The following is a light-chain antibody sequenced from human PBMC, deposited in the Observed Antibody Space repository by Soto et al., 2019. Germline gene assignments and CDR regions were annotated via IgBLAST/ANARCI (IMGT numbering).Light chain of an antibody. V-gene: IGKV3-11*01. J-gene: IGKJ4*01. CDR3: QQRGVWPLT. Sequence: EIVLTQSPATLSLSPGERATLSCRASQSVGTSLAWYQQKSGQAPRLLFYESSKRATYIPARFSASGSGTDFTLTISGREPEDFAVYYCQQRGVWPLTFGGGTKVEIK. CDR2: ESS. CDR1: QSVGTS.